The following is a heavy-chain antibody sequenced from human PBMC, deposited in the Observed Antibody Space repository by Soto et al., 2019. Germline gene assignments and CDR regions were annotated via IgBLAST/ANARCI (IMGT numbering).Heavy chain of an antibody. CDR1: GFTFDDYT. CDR2: ISWDGGST. CDR3: AKDKGAATISGDYGMDV. Sequence: GGSLRLSCAASGFTFDDYTMHWVRQAPGKGLEWVSLISWDGGSTYYADSVKGRFTISRDNSKNSLYLQMNSLRTEDTALYYCAKDKGAATISGDYGMDVWGQGTTVTVSS. D-gene: IGHD5-12*01. J-gene: IGHJ6*02. V-gene: IGHV3-43*01.